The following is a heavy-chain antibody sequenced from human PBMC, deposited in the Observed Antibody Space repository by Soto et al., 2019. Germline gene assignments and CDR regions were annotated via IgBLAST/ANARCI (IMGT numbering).Heavy chain of an antibody. J-gene: IGHJ3*02. D-gene: IGHD5-12*01. CDR3: AKAFFGYIYAALDI. Sequence: SLRLYCAASGFTFNNYAMSGVRQAPGPGLEWVSVIRSSGGSGGSTYYADSVKGRFSISRDDSKNTLYLQMTSLRAEDTAVYYCAKAFFGYIYAALDIWGQGTMVTVSS. CDR1: GFTFNNYA. CDR2: IRSSGGSGGST. V-gene: IGHV3-23*01.